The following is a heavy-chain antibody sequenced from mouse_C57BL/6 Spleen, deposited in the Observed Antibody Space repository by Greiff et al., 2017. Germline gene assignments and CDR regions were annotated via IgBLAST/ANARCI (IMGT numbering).Heavy chain of an antibody. CDR1: GYTFTDYY. V-gene: IGHV1-76*01. CDR3: ARYSGYDYYAMDY. D-gene: IGHD3-2*02. J-gene: IGHJ4*01. CDR2: IYPGSGNT. Sequence: QVQLKESGAELVRPGASVKLSCKASGYTFTDYYINWVKQRPGQGLEWIARIYPGSGNTYYNEKFKGKATLTAEKSSSTAYMQLSSLTSEDSAVYFCARYSGYDYYAMDYWGQGTSVTVSS.